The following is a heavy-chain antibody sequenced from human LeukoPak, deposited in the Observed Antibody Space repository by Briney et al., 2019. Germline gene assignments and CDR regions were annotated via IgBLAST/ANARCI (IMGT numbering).Heavy chain of an antibody. J-gene: IGHJ3*02. V-gene: IGHV3-30-3*01. CDR2: ISYDGSNK. D-gene: IGHD6-19*01. Sequence: GGSLRLSCAASGFTFSSYAMHWVRQAPGKGLEWVAVISYDGSNKYYADSVKGRFTISRDNSKNTLYLQMNSLRAEDTAVYYCAREHSSGWTPEDAFGIWGQGTMVTVSS. CDR1: GFTFSSYA. CDR3: AREHSSGWTPEDAFGI.